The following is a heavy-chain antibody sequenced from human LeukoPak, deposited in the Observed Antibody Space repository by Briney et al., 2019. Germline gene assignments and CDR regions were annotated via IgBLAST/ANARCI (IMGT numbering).Heavy chain of an antibody. Sequence: PGGSLRLSCAASGFTFSNYWMSWVRQAPGKGLEWVAFIRYDGSNKYYADSVKGRFTISRDNSKNTLYLQMNSLRAEDTAVYYCASSRIAVAGESDYWGQGTLVTVSS. J-gene: IGHJ4*02. CDR3: ASSRIAVAGESDY. CDR2: IRYDGSNK. V-gene: IGHV3-30*02. D-gene: IGHD6-19*01. CDR1: GFTFSNYW.